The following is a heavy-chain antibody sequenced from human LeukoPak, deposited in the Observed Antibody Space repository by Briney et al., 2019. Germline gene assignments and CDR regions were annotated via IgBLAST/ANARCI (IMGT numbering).Heavy chain of an antibody. V-gene: IGHV5-51*01. J-gene: IGHJ4*02. CDR2: IYPGDSDT. Sequence: GESLKISCKGSGYSFTIYWIGWVRQMPGKGLEWMGIIYPGDSDTRYSPSFQGQVTISADKSISTAYLQWSSLKASDTAMYYCARPKGYCSGGSCYHFDYWGQGTLVTVSS. CDR3: ARPKGYCSGGSCYHFDY. D-gene: IGHD2-15*01. CDR1: GYSFTIYW.